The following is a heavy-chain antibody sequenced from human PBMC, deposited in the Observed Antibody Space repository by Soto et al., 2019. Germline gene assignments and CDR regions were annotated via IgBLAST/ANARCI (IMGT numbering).Heavy chain of an antibody. CDR2: ISYDGSNK. CDR3: ARDPNSKCSSTSCYTNWFDP. Sequence: GGSLRLSCAASGFTFSSYAMHWVRQAPGKGLEWVAVISYDGSNKFYADSVKGRFTISRDNSKNTLYLQINSLRTEDTAVYYCARDPNSKCSSTSCYTNWFDPWGQGTLVTSPQ. D-gene: IGHD2-2*02. J-gene: IGHJ5*02. V-gene: IGHV3-30-3*01. CDR1: GFTFSSYA.